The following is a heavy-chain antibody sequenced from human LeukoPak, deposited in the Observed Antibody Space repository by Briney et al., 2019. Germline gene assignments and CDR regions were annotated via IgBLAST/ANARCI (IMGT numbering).Heavy chain of an antibody. CDR1: GGSISSGSYY. CDR2: IYYSGST. Sequence: SSQTLSLTCTVSGGSISSGSYYWSWIRQPPGKGLEWIGYIYYSGSTNYNPSLKSRVTISVDTSKNQFSLKLSSVTAADTAVYYCARTGGVTPPDYWGQGTLVTVSS. V-gene: IGHV4-61*01. CDR3: ARTGGVTPPDY. J-gene: IGHJ4*02. D-gene: IGHD4-23*01.